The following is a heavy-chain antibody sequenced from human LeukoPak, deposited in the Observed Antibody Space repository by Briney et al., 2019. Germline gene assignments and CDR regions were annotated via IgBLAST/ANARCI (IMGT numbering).Heavy chain of an antibody. CDR2: IKTDGRST. Sequence: GGSLRLSCAASGFTFSSYWMHWVRQAPGKGPVWVSLIKTDGRSTSYADSVKGRFTISRDNAKNSLYLQMNSLRAEDTAVYYCARGSGAFDIWGQGTMVTVSS. CDR3: ARGSGAFDI. D-gene: IGHD3-10*01. V-gene: IGHV3-74*01. CDR1: GFTFSSYW. J-gene: IGHJ3*02.